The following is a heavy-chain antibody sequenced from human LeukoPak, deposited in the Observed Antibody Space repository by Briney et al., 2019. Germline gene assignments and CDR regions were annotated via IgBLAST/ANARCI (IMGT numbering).Heavy chain of an antibody. Sequence: PSETLFLTCDVSGSSVNSDQYWGWMRHSPGAGLEWIGSVHQTGSPYYNPSLGSRVSLSIDSTKNSFSLRLTSVTAADTAVYYCAMLRLGELSLLANAYDIWGQGTMVIVSS. D-gene: IGHD3-16*02. CDR1: GSSVNSDQY. CDR3: AMLRLGELSLLANAYDI. V-gene: IGHV4-38-2*01. CDR2: VHQTGSP. J-gene: IGHJ3*02.